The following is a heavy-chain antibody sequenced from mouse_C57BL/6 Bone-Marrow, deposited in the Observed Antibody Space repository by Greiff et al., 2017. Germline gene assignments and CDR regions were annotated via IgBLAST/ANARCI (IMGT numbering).Heavy chain of an antibody. CDR1: GFTFSDFY. V-gene: IGHV7-1*01. CDR3: ARDSSGQGGWFAY. CDR2: SRNKANDYTT. J-gene: IGHJ3*01. D-gene: IGHD3-2*02. Sequence: EVKLVESGGGLVQSGRSLRLSCATSGFTFSDFYMEWVRQAPGKGLEWIAASRNKANDYTTEYSASVKGRFIVSRDTSQSILYLQMNALRAEDTAIYYCARDSSGQGGWFAYWGQGTLVTVSA.